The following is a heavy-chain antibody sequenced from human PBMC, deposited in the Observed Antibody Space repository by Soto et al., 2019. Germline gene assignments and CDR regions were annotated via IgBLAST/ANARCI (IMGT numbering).Heavy chain of an antibody. J-gene: IGHJ6*03. CDR3: ARDMVYNRYYYYYYYYMDV. D-gene: IGHD2-8*01. CDR2: INSDGSST. CDR1: GFTFSSYW. V-gene: IGHV3-74*01. Sequence: GGSLRLSCAASGFTFSSYWMHWVRQAPGKGLVWVSRINSDGSSTSYADSVKGRFTISRDNAKNTLYLQMNSLRAEDTAVYYCARDMVYNRYYYYYYYYMDVWGKGTTVTVSS.